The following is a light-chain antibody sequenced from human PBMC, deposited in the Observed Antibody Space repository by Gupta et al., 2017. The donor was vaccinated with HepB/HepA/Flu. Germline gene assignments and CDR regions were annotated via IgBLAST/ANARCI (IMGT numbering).Light chain of an antibody. CDR1: QGISSY. J-gene: IGKJ4*01. CDR3: QQLNSYPLT. CDR2: AAA. Sequence: DIQLTQSPSFLSASVGDRVTITCRASQGISSYLAWYQQKPGKAPKLLIYAAATLQSGVPSRFDGSGSGTEFTLTISSLQPEEFATYYCQQLNSYPLTFGGGTKVEMK. V-gene: IGKV1-9*01.